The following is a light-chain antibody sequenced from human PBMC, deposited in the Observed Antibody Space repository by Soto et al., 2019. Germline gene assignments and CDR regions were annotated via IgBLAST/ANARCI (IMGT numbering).Light chain of an antibody. Sequence: DIVLTQSPGTLSLSPGERVILSCRTSQSISSSALAWYQQKPGQAPSLLIYGSSRRATGIPDRFSGSGSGTDFTLTISSLEPEDFAVYFCQKYVTSPYTFGQGTKLEI. CDR3: QKYVTSPYT. CDR1: QSISSSA. J-gene: IGKJ2*01. CDR2: GSS. V-gene: IGKV3-20*01.